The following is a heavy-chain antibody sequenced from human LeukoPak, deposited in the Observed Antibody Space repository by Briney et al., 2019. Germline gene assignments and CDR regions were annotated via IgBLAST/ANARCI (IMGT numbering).Heavy chain of an antibody. V-gene: IGHV3-30-3*01. CDR1: GFTFSSYA. Sequence: PGGSLRLSCAASGFTFSSYAMHWVRQAPGKGLEWVAVISYDGSNKYYADSVKGRFTISRDNAKNSLYLQMNSLRAEDTAVYYCARDQLGYFDYWGQGTLVTVSS. J-gene: IGHJ4*02. CDR2: ISYDGSNK. CDR3: ARDQLGYFDY. D-gene: IGHD1-1*01.